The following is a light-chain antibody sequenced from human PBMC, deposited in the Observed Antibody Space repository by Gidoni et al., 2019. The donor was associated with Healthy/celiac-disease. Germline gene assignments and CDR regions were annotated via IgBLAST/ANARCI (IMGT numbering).Light chain of an antibody. V-gene: IGKV2-28*01. CDR1: QSLLHSNGYNY. J-gene: IGKJ5*01. CDR3: MQALQTPT. CDR2: FGS. Sequence: DIVMTQSPLSLPVTPGEPASISCRSSQSLLHSNGYNYLDWYLQKPGQSPQLLFYFGSNRASGVPDMFSGSGSRTDFTLKISIVEAEDVGVYYCMQALQTPTFGQGTRLEIK.